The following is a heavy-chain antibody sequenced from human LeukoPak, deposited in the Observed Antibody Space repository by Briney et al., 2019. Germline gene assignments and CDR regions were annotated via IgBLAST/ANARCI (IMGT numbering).Heavy chain of an antibody. CDR1: GFTVSSNY. CDR2: TNNADAT. D-gene: IGHD3-3*01. CDR3: AKDFWSGNYQSGGLDV. V-gene: IGHV3-53*01. J-gene: IGHJ6*02. Sequence: GGSLRLSCAASGFTVSSNYMSWVRQAPGKGLEWVSHITNNADATYYADSAKGRFTVSRDNSNNILYLQLDSLRAEDAAVYYCAKDFWSGNYQSGGLDVWPQGSTVTVSS.